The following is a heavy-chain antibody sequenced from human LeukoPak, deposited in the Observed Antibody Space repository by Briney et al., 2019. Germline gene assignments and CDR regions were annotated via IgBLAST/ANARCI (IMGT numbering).Heavy chain of an antibody. Sequence: GGSLRLSRAASGFTFSSYWMSWVRQAPGKGLEWVANIKQDGSEKYYVDSVKGRFTISRDNAKNSLYLQMNSLRAEDTAVYYCARDWASSSLGHGTPAYGYWGQGTLVTVSS. D-gene: IGHD6-13*01. CDR3: ARDWASSSLGHGTPAYGY. CDR1: GFTFSSYW. V-gene: IGHV3-7*01. CDR2: IKQDGSEK. J-gene: IGHJ4*02.